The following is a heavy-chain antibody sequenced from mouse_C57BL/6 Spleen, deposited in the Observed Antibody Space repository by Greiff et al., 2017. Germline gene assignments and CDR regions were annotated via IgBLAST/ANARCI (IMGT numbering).Heavy chain of an antibody. Sequence: QVQLQQSGAELVKPGASVKLSCKASGYTFTSYWMQWVKQRPGQGLEWIGEIDPSDSYTNYNQKFKGKATLTVDTSSSTAYMQLSSLTSEDSAVYYCARGGYYYGSSSFYAMDYWGQGTSVTVSS. J-gene: IGHJ4*01. CDR1: GYTFTSYW. V-gene: IGHV1-50*01. CDR3: ARGGYYYGSSSFYAMDY. CDR2: IDPSDSYT. D-gene: IGHD1-1*01.